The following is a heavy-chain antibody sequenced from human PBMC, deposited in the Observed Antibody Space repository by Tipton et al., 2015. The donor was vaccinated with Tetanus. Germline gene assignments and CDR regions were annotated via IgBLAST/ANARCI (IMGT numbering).Heavy chain of an antibody. J-gene: IGHJ5*02. CDR3: ARSAGRWLDSWFDP. V-gene: IGHV3-30-3*01. D-gene: IGHD6-19*01. CDR2: VSFDGNAK. CDR1: GFTFNNYA. Sequence: SLRLSCAASGFTFNNYAMHWVRQAPGKGLEWVGVVSFDGNAKYYADSVKGRLTISRDNSNDTLYLQVNSLRAEDTAVYYCARSAGRWLDSWFDPWGQGTLVIVSS.